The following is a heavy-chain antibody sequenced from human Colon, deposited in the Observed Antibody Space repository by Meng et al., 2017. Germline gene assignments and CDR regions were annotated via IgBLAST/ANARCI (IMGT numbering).Heavy chain of an antibody. CDR1: GYTFNTYH. J-gene: IGHJ4*02. Sequence: VQLVQSGAEVKKPGASVKVSCKASGYTFNTYHMHWVRQAPGQGLEWMGIINPSGGGTLYAQKFQGRVTMTSDTSTSTVYMGLSSLRSEDTAVYHCARERLGESPDYWGQGTLVTVSS. D-gene: IGHD3-16*01. CDR2: INPSGGGT. CDR3: ARERLGESPDY. V-gene: IGHV1-46*02.